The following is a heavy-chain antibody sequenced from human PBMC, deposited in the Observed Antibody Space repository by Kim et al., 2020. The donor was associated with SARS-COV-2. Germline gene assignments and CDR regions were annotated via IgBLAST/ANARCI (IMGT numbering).Heavy chain of an antibody. J-gene: IGHJ4*02. CDR1: GFSLSTSGVG. CDR3: ARPRIGNSWPFDY. CDR2: IYLDDDK. V-gene: IGHV2-5*02. Sequence: SGPTLVNPTQTLTLTCSFSGFSLSTSGVGVGWIRQPPAKALEWLALIYLDDDKYYSPALKGRRTITKDTSKNQVVLTMTNMDPVDTGTYYYARPRIGNSWPFDYWGQGTLGTVSS. D-gene: IGHD2-21*01.